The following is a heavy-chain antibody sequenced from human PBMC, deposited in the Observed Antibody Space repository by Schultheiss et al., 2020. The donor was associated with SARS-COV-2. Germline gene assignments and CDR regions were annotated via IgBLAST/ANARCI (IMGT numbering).Heavy chain of an antibody. CDR3: TTDPELWFGESLNWFDP. CDR2: ISGSGGST. J-gene: IGHJ5*02. D-gene: IGHD3-10*01. V-gene: IGHV3-23*01. CDR1: GFTFSSYA. Sequence: GSLRLSCAASGFTFSSYAMSWVRQAPGKGLEWVSAISGSGGSTYYADSVKGRFTISRDNSKNTLYLQMNSLRAEDTAVYYCTTDPELWFGESLNWFDPWGQGTLVSVSS.